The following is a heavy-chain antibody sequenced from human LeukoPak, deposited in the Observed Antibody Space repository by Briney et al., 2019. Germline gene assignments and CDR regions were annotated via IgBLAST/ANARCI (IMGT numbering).Heavy chain of an antibody. Sequence: ASVKVSCKASGYTFTSYGISWARQAPGQGLEWMGWISAYNGNTNYAQKLQGRVTMTTDTSTSTAYMELRSLRSDDTAVYYCARDRSCSGGSCYSFWYFDLWGRGTLVTVSS. J-gene: IGHJ2*01. CDR2: ISAYNGNT. V-gene: IGHV1-18*01. D-gene: IGHD2-15*01. CDR3: ARDRSCSGGSCYSFWYFDL. CDR1: GYTFTSYG.